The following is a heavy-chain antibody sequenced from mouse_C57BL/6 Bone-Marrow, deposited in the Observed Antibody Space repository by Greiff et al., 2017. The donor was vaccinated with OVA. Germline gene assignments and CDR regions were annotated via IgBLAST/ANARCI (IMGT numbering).Heavy chain of an antibody. CDR2: ISYDGSN. Sequence: EVQLQESGPGLVKPSQSLSLTCSVTGYSITSGYYWNWIRQFPGNKLEWMGYISYDGSNNYNPSLKNRISITRDTSKNQFFLKLNSVTTEDTATYYCARTLLRHYYAMDYWGQGTSVTVSS. CDR1: GYSITSGYY. CDR3: ARTLLRHYYAMDY. V-gene: IGHV3-6*01. J-gene: IGHJ4*01. D-gene: IGHD1-1*01.